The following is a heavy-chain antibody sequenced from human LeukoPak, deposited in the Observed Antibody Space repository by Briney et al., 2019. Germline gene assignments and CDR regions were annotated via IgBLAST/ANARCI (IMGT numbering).Heavy chain of an antibody. D-gene: IGHD6-13*01. V-gene: IGHV4-59*12. Sequence: SETLSLTCTVSGGSISSYYWSWIRQPPGKGLEWIGYIYYSGSTNYNPSLKSRVTISVDTSKNQFSLKLNSVTAADTAVYYCARDVRSIAAAGTDYWGQGTLVTVSS. CDR1: GGSISSYY. J-gene: IGHJ4*02. CDR3: ARDVRSIAAAGTDY. CDR2: IYYSGST.